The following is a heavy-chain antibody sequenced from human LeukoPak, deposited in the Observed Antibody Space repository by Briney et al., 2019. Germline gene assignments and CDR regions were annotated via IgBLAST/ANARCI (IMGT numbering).Heavy chain of an antibody. V-gene: IGHV3-7*01. CDR2: MDPTGSQK. J-gene: IGHJ4*02. CDR3: AIWTSGNY. D-gene: IGHD1-1*01. CDR1: QFTFNGSW. Sequence: GGSLRLSCADSQFTFNGSWMNWVRHAPGKGLEWVANMDPTGSQKRYVDSVRGRFTISKDNPGASLYLDMHSLRAEDTAIYYCAIWTSGNYWGQGTLVTVSS.